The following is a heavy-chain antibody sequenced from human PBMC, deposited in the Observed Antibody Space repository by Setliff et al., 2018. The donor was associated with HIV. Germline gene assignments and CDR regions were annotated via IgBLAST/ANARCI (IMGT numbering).Heavy chain of an antibody. Sequence: SVKVSCKASGGTLRSYGMTWVRQAPGQGPEWMGTVIPVRDMANYAEKFQGRVTITADRSTSTSYMELRGLRSEDTAVYFCARETYFFDVTTFYSYALGVWGQGTTVTVSS. V-gene: IGHV1-69*04. J-gene: IGHJ6*02. D-gene: IGHD4-17*01. CDR1: GGTLRSYG. CDR2: VIPVRDMA. CDR3: ARETYFFDVTTFYSYALGV.